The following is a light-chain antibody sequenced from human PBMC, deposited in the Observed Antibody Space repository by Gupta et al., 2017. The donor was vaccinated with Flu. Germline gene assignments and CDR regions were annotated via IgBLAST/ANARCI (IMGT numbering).Light chain of an antibody. V-gene: IGKV1-39*01. CDR1: QCISNY. CDR2: DAS. Sequence: DIELNPSLTFLSASVGDRVTITCRASQCISNYLNWYQQKPGKAPKLLIYDASSLQSGVPSRFSGSGSGTDFTLTISSLQPEDFATYYCQQCYSTPHTFGGGTKVEIK. J-gene: IGKJ4*01. CDR3: QQCYSTPHT.